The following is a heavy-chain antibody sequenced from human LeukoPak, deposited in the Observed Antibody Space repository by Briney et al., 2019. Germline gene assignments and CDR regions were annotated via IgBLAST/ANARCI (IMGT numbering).Heavy chain of an antibody. D-gene: IGHD6-19*01. J-gene: IGHJ4*02. Sequence: PGGSLRLSCAASGFIFSSYEMKWVRQAPGKGLEWVSYISTSGDSLYYADSVKGRFTISRDNARNSLYLQMNSLRAEDTAIYYCARMAVAGQYNDYWGQGTLVTVSS. CDR3: ARMAVAGQYNDY. CDR2: ISTSGDSL. CDR1: GFIFSSYE. V-gene: IGHV3-48*03.